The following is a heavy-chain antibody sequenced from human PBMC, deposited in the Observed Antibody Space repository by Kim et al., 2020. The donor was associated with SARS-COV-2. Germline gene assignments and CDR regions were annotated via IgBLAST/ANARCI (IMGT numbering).Heavy chain of an antibody. CDR3: ARDSVTGTSYYYYGMDV. J-gene: IGHJ6*02. V-gene: IGHV4-31*03. Sequence: SETLSLTCTVSGGSISSGGYYWSWIRQHPGKGLEWIGYIYYSGSTYYNPSLKSRVTISVDTSKNQFSLKLSSVTAADTAVYYCARDSVTGTSYYYYGMDVWGQGTTVTVSS. CDR1: GGSISSGGYY. D-gene: IGHD1-20*01. CDR2: IYYSGST.